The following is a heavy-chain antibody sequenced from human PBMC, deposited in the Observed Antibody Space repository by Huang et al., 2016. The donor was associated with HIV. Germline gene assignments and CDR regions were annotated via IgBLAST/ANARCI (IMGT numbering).Heavy chain of an antibody. CDR3: VRDSDGDYRSDAFDI. D-gene: IGHD4-17*01. J-gene: IGHJ3*02. V-gene: IGHV3-30-3*01. CDR2: ISFDGTNT. CDR1: GFTFSSYA. Sequence: QVQLVESGGGVVQPGRSLRLSCAASGFTFSSYAMHWVRQAPGKGLGWVAIISFDGTNTYYADSVKGRFTISRDNSKNTVYLQMDSLRPEDAAVYYCVRDSDGDYRSDAFDIWGLGTRVTISS.